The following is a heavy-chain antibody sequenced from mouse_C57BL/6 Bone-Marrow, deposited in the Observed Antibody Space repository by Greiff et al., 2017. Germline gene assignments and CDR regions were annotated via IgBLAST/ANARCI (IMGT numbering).Heavy chain of an antibody. CDR2: IHPNSGST. CDR1: GYTFTSYW. D-gene: IGHD1-1*01. CDR3: ARATSGSSPDY. Sequence: VQLQQPGAELVKPGASVKLSCKASGYTFTSYWMHWVKQRPGQGLEWIGMIHPNSGSTNYNEKFKSKATLTVDKSSSTAYMQLSSLTSEDSAVYYCARATSGSSPDYWVQGTTLTVSS. V-gene: IGHV1-64*01. J-gene: IGHJ2*01.